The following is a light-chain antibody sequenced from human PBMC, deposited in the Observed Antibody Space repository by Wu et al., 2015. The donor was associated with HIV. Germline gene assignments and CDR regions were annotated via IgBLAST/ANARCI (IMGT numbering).Light chain of an antibody. CDR1: QSVSSN. V-gene: IGKV3-15*01. CDR3: QHYNNLPLT. Sequence: EIVMTQSPATVSVSPGERATLSCRASQSVSSNLAWYQQRPGQAPRLLIFGASTRATGIPARFSGTGSGTEFTLTITSLQSEDVAVCYCQHYNNLPLTFGGGTKVEI. J-gene: IGKJ4*01. CDR2: GAS.